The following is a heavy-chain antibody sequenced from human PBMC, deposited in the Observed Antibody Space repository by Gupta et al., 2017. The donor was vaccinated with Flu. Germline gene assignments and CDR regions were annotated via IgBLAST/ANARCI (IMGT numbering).Heavy chain of an antibody. V-gene: IGHV3-33*01. CDR2: IWYDGSNK. CDR3: ARDQGAGSYIDY. D-gene: IGHD5-18*01. Sequence: QVQLVESGGGVVQPGRSLRLCCAASGFTFSSYGMHWVRQAPGKGLEWVAVIWYDGSNKYYADSVKGRFTISRDNSKNTLYLQMNSLRAEDTAVYYCARDQGAGSYIDYWGQGTLVTVSS. CDR1: GFTFSSYG. J-gene: IGHJ4*02.